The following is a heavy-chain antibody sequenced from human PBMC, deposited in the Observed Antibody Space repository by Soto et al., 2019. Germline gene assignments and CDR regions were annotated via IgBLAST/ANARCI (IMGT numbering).Heavy chain of an antibody. V-gene: IGHV4-39*01. Sequence: SETLSLTCTVSGGSISSSSYYWGWIRQPPGKGLEWIGSIYYSGSTYYNPSLKSRVTISVDTSKNQFSLKLSSVTAADTAVYYCARLPALAAGTFYYFDCWGQGTLVTVSS. CDR3: ARLPALAAGTFYYFDC. D-gene: IGHD6-13*01. J-gene: IGHJ4*02. CDR2: IYYSGST. CDR1: GGSISSSSYY.